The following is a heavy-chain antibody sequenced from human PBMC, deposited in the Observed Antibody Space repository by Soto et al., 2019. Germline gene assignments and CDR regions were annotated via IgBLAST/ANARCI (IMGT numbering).Heavy chain of an antibody. CDR1: GGSISSGGYC. D-gene: IGHD3-16*01. CDR3: ARDLGVLRLGELGF. V-gene: IGHV4-31*03. J-gene: IGHJ4*02. CDR2: IYYSGST. Sequence: QVQLQESGPGLVKPSQTLSLTCTVSGGSISSGGYCWSWIRQHPGKGLEWIGYIYYSGSTYYNPSLKSRVTISVDTSKNQFSLKLSSVTAADTAVYYCARDLGVLRLGELGFWGQGTLVTVSS.